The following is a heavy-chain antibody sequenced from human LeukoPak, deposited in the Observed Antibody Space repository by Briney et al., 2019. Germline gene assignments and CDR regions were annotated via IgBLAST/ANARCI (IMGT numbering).Heavy chain of an antibody. J-gene: IGHJ4*02. CDR1: GGTFSSYA. Sequence: ASVKVSCKASGGTFSSYAISWVRQAPGQGLEWMGGIIPIFGTANYAQKFQGRVTITADESTSTAYMELSSLRSEDTAVYYCAREAGGYSSSSFAYWGQGTLVTVSS. CDR2: IIPIFGTA. CDR3: AREAGGYSSSSFAY. D-gene: IGHD6-13*01. V-gene: IGHV1-69*13.